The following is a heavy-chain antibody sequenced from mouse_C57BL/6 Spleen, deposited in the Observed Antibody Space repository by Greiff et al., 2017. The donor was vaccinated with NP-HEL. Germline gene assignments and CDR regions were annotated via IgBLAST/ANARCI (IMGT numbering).Heavy chain of an antibody. CDR2: ISYDGSN. V-gene: IGHV3-6*01. Sequence: EVKVEESGPGLVKPSQSLSLTCSVTGYSITSGYYWNWIRQFPGNKLEWMGYISYDGSNNYNPSLKNRISITRDTSKNQFFLKLNSVTTEDTATYYCASIYYGYDWWYFDVWGTGTTVTVSS. CDR1: GYSITSGYY. CDR3: ASIYYGYDWWYFDV. D-gene: IGHD2-2*01. J-gene: IGHJ1*03.